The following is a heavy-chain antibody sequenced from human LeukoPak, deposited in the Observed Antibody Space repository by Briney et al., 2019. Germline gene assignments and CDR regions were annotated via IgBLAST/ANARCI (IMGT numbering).Heavy chain of an antibody. D-gene: IGHD1-26*01. J-gene: IGHJ4*02. Sequence: SETLSLTCAAYGGSFSGNYWSWVRQPPGKGLEWIGEINYRGSTNYNPSPKSRVTISVDTSKNQFSLKVNSVTAADTAVYYCARVPESVGINYFDSWGQGTLVTVSS. V-gene: IGHV4-34*01. CDR1: GGSFSGNY. CDR3: ARVPESVGINYFDS. CDR2: INYRGST.